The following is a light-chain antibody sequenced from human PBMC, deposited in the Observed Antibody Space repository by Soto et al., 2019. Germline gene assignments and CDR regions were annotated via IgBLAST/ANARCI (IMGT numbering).Light chain of an antibody. CDR3: QQYNSYPIT. V-gene: IGKV1-16*02. Sequence: DLQMTQSPSSLSASVGDRVTITCRASQDIRNLLAWFQQKPGKAPKPLIYAASNLQSGVPSKFSGSGFGTDFTLVISSLQPEDFATYYCQQYNSYPITFGQGTRLEIK. J-gene: IGKJ5*01. CDR1: QDIRNL. CDR2: AAS.